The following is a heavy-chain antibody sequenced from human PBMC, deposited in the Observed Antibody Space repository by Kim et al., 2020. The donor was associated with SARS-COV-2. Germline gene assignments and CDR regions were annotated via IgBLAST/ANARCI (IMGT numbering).Heavy chain of an antibody. D-gene: IGHD1-26*01. CDR3: AKDRAEWAHDAFDI. J-gene: IGHJ3*02. Sequence: GGSLRLSCAASGFTFDDYAMHWVRQAPGKGLEWVSGISWNSGSIGYADSVKGRFTISRDNAKNSLYLQMNSLRAEDTALYYCAKDRAEWAHDAFDIWGQGTMVTVSS. V-gene: IGHV3-9*01. CDR1: GFTFDDYA. CDR2: ISWNSGSI.